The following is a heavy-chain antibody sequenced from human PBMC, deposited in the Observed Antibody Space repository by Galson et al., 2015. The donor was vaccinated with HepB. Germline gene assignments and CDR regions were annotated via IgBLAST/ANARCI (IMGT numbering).Heavy chain of an antibody. CDR3: ARPIVRGEGWFDP. CDR2: ISGSGGRI. CDR1: GLSFSTYA. D-gene: IGHD3-10*01. Sequence: SLRLSCAASGLSFSTYAMSWVRQAPGKGLEWVSGISGSGGRIDYADSVKGRFTISRDNSKNTMYLQMNSLRDEDTAIYYCARPIVRGEGWFDPWGQGTLVTVPS. J-gene: IGHJ5*02. V-gene: IGHV3-23*01.